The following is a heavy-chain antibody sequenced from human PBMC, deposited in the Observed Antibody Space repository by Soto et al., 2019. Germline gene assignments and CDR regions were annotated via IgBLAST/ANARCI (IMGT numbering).Heavy chain of an antibody. CDR1: GFTFDDYA. CDR3: ARTGDYLVDY. D-gene: IGHD7-27*01. Sequence: GGSLRLSXAASGFTFDDYAMHWVRQAPGKGLEWVSGISWNSGSIGYADPVKGRFTISRDNAKNSLYLQMNSLRAEDTALYYCARTGDYLVDYWGQGTLVTVSS. J-gene: IGHJ4*02. V-gene: IGHV3-9*01. CDR2: ISWNSGSI.